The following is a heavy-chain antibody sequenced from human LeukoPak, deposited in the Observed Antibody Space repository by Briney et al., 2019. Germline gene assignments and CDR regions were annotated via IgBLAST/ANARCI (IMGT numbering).Heavy chain of an antibody. CDR3: ASIERFGDRGGNFDY. D-gene: IGHD3-10*01. V-gene: IGHV1-24*01. CDR1: GYTLTELS. CDR2: FDPEDGET. J-gene: IGHJ4*02. Sequence: ASVKVSCKVSGYTLTELSMHWVRQAPGKGLEWMGGFDPEDGETIYAQKFQGRVTMTEDTSTDTAYMELSSLRSEDTAVYYCASIERFGDRGGNFDYWGQGTLVTVSS.